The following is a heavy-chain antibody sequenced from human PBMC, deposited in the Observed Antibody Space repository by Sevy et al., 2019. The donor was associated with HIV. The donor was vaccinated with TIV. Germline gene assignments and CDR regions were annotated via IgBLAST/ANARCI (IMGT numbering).Heavy chain of an antibody. D-gene: IGHD3-9*01. CDR2: IRGAGSIT. Sequence: GGSLRLSCAASGFTFNSYAMNWVRQAPGKGLEWLSAIRGAGSITFYADSVKGRFTFSRDNSRNTLYLQMNSLRAEDTAIYYCARNFVPDTTSYFGPLDYWGRGTLVTVSS. CDR3: ARNFVPDTTSYFGPLDY. V-gene: IGHV3-23*01. J-gene: IGHJ4*02. CDR1: GFTFNSYA.